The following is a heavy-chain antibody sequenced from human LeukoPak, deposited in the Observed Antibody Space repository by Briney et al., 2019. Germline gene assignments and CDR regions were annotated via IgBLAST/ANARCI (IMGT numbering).Heavy chain of an antibody. CDR1: GYTFTSYG. CDR2: TSAYNGNT. J-gene: IGHJ4*02. CDR3: ASSPGIFGVVNFDY. V-gene: IGHV1-18*01. D-gene: IGHD3-3*01. Sequence: ASVKVSCKASGYTFTSYGISWVRQAPGRGLEWMGWTSAYNGNTNYAQKLQGRVTMTTDTSTSTAYMELRSLRSDDTAVYYCASSPGIFGVVNFDYWGQGTLVTVSS.